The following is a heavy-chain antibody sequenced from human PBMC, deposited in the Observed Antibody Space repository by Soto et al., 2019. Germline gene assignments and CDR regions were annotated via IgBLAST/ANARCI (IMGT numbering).Heavy chain of an antibody. CDR2: IYKSATT. CDR1: GDSISSVDYF. Sequence: TLSLTCSVSGDSISSVDYFWAWIRQPPGQALEYIGYIYKSATTYYNPSFESRVAISLDTSKSQFSLTLYSVTAADTAVYYCARITGRHLDYWGQGILVTVSS. CDR3: ARITGRHLDY. D-gene: IGHD1-20*01. J-gene: IGHJ4*02. V-gene: IGHV4-30-4*01.